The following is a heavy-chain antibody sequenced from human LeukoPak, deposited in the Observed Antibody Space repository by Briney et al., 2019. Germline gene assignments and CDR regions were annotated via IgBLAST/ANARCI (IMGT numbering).Heavy chain of an antibody. CDR1: GYTFTTYA. J-gene: IGHJ4*02. V-gene: IGHV1-3*03. Sequence: GASVKVSCKASGYTFTTYAIHWVRQAPGQRLEWMGWINPGNSDTRYSQYFQGRVTITRDTSATTAYMELSSLRSEDMAVYYCARAYDFWSGYYDWYYFDYWGQGTLVTVSS. D-gene: IGHD3-3*01. CDR3: ARAYDFWSGYYDWYYFDY. CDR2: INPGNSDT.